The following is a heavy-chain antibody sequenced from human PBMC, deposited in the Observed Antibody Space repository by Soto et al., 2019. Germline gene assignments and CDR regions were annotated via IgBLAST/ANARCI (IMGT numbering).Heavy chain of an antibody. Sequence: GGSLRLSCAASGVTVSSNYMSWVRQAPGKGLEWVSVIYSGGSTYYADSVKGRFTISRHNSKNTLYLQMNSLRAEDTAVYYCARDLRYCSSTSCFYYMDVWGKGTTVTVSS. CDR3: ARDLRYCSSTSCFYYMDV. J-gene: IGHJ6*03. V-gene: IGHV3-53*04. CDR1: GVTVSSNY. CDR2: IYSGGST. D-gene: IGHD2-2*01.